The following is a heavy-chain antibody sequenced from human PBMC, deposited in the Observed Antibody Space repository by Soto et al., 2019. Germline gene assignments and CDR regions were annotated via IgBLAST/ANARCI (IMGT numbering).Heavy chain of an antibody. CDR2: INSDGSST. V-gene: IGHV3-74*01. Sequence: EVQLVESGGGLIQPGGSLRLSCTASGFTFSSYWMHRVRQAPGKGLVWVSRINSDGSSTSYADSVKGRFTISRDNAKNTLYLQMNSLGAEDTAVYYCARDSRYISGWKPFDYWGQGTLVTVSS. J-gene: IGHJ4*02. CDR3: ARDSRYISGWKPFDY. CDR1: GFTFSSYW. D-gene: IGHD6-19*01.